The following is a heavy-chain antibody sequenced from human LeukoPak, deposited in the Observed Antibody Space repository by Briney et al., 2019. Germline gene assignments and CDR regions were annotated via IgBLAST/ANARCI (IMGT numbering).Heavy chain of an antibody. CDR3: ARAHYYDSSGYIDYYYGMDV. CDR1: GFTFSSYA. D-gene: IGHD3-22*01. CDR2: ISYDGSNK. J-gene: IGHJ6*02. V-gene: IGHV3-30-3*01. Sequence: GGSLRLSCAASGFTFSSYAMHWVRQAPGKGLEWVAVISYDGSNKYYVDSVKGRFTISRDNSKNTLYLQMNSLRAEDTAVYYCARAHYYDSSGYIDYYYGMDVWGQGTTVTVSS.